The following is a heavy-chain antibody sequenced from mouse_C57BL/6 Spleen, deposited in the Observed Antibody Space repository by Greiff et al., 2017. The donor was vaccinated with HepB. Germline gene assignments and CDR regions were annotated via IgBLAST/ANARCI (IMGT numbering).Heavy chain of an antibody. Sequence: VQLQQSGPELVKPGASVKISCKASGYTFTDYYMNWVKQSHGKSLEWIGDINPNNGGTSYNQKFKGKATLTVDKSSSTAYMELRSLTSEDSAVYYCARWRRNWYFDVWGTGTTVTVSS. J-gene: IGHJ1*03. CDR3: ARWRRNWYFDV. CDR1: GYTFTDYY. CDR2: INPNNGGT. V-gene: IGHV1-26*01.